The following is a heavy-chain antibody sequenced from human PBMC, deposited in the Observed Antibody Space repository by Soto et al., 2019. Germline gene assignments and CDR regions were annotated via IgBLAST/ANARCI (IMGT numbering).Heavy chain of an antibody. D-gene: IGHD3-3*01. V-gene: IGHV1-2*04. J-gene: IGHJ6*02. CDR1: GYTFTGYY. CDR2: INPNSGGT. CDR3: ARGGATSFGVVHYYYYGMDV. Sequence: QVQLVQSGAEVKKPGASVKVSCKASGYTFTGYYMHWVRQAPEQGLEWMGWINPNSGGTNYAQKFQDWVTMTSDTSISTAYMDLSRLRSDDTAVYYCARGGATSFGVVHYYYYGMDVWGQGTTVTVSS.